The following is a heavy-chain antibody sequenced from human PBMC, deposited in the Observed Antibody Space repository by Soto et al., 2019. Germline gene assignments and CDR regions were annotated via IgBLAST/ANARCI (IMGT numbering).Heavy chain of an antibody. J-gene: IGHJ6*02. CDR3: ARESLNCSGGRCYHYYGLDV. Sequence: SETLSLTCTVSGGSISSGDYYWSWIRQPPGKGLEWIGYIFYRGSTYYNPSLKSRLTISVDTSQSQFSLKLSSVTAADTAVYYCARESLNCSGGRCYHYYGLDVWGQGTTVTVSS. D-gene: IGHD2-15*01. CDR2: IFYRGST. CDR1: GGSISSGDYY. V-gene: IGHV4-30-4*01.